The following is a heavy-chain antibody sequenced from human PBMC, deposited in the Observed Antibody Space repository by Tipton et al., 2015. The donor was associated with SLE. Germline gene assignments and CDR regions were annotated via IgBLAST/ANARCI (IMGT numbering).Heavy chain of an antibody. Sequence: TLSLTCDVYGGSFRGYYWNWIRQPPGKGLEWIGEVNHSGRTNYNPSLKSRATISVDTSKNHFSLKLSSVTAADTAVYYCAREGRWLQVDYWGQGTLVTVSS. J-gene: IGHJ4*02. CDR3: AREGRWLQVDY. CDR2: VNHSGRT. D-gene: IGHD5-24*01. V-gene: IGHV4-34*01. CDR1: GGSFRGYY.